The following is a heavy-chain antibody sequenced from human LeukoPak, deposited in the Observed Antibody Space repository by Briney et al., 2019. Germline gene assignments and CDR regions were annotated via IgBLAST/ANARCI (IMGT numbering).Heavy chain of an antibody. Sequence: GTSVKVSCKASGFTFTNSAMQWVRQARGQRLEWIGWIVVGSGNTNYAQKFQERVTITRDMSTSTAYMELSSLRFEDTAVYYCAADNVQQLNWGQGTLLTVSS. CDR1: GFTFTNSA. D-gene: IGHD6-13*01. CDR3: AADNVQQLN. J-gene: IGHJ4*02. V-gene: IGHV1-58*02. CDR2: IVVGSGNT.